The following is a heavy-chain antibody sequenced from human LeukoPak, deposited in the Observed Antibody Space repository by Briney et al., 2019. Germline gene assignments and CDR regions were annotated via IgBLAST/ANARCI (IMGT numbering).Heavy chain of an antibody. CDR3: ARELVGATTFDY. V-gene: IGHV1-2*02. CDR2: INPNSGGT. CDR1: GYTFTGYY. Sequence: ASVKVSCKASGYTFTGYYMHWVRQAPGQGLEWMGWINPNSGGTNYAQKFHGRVTMTRDTSISTAYMELSRLRSDDTAVYYCARELVGATTFDYWGQGTLVTVSS. J-gene: IGHJ4*02. D-gene: IGHD1-26*01.